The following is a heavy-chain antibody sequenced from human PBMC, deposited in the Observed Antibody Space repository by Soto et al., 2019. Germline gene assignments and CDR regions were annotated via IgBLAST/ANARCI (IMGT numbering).Heavy chain of an antibody. CDR2: IWYDGSNK. Sequence: QVQLVESGGGVVQPGRSLRLSCAASGFTFSSYGMHWVRQAPGKGLEWVAVIWYDGSNKYYADSVKGRFTISRDNSKNTLYLQMNSLRAEDTAVYYCAREEGGMDVWGQGTTVTVSS. CDR1: GFTFSSYG. CDR3: AREEGGMDV. J-gene: IGHJ6*02. V-gene: IGHV3-33*01. D-gene: IGHD3-16*01.